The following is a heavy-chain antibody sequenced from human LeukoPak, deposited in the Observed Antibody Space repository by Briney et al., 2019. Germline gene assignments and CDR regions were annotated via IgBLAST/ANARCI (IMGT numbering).Heavy chain of an antibody. D-gene: IGHD3-22*01. J-gene: IGHJ6*03. CDR1: GGSISSRPYS. Sequence: PSETLSLTCTVSGGSISSRPYSWGWIRQPPGKGLEGLGSFYYSGSTYYKPSLKSRLTISVDTSKNQFSLKLSSVTAADTAVYYCARVTYYDSSGYYPATYYYYYYYMDVWGKGTTVTISS. CDR3: ARVTYYDSSGYYPATYYYYYYYMDV. CDR2: FYYSGST. V-gene: IGHV4-39*07.